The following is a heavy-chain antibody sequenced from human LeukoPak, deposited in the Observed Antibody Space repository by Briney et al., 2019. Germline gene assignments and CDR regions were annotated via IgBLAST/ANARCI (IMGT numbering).Heavy chain of an antibody. CDR1: GGSISSYY. V-gene: IGHV4-59*12. CDR2: IYYSGST. D-gene: IGHD4-17*01. J-gene: IGHJ4*02. CDR3: ATTLDYGDDY. Sequence: SETLSLTCTVSGGSISSYYWSWIRQPPGKGLEWIGYIYYSGSTNYNPSLKSRVTISVDTSKNQFSLKLSSVTAADTAVYYCATTLDYGDDYWGQGTLVTVSS.